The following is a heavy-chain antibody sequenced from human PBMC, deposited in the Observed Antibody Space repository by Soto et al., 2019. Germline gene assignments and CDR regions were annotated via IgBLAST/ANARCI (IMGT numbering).Heavy chain of an antibody. CDR2: INHSGST. CDR3: ARASIAVAGTKYYYYYYGMDV. Sequence: PSETLSLTCAVYGGSFSGYYWSWIRQPPGKGLEWIGEINHSGSTNYNPSLKSRVTISVDTSKNQFSLKLSSVTAADTAVYYCARASIAVAGTKYYYYYYGMDVWGQGTTVTV. J-gene: IGHJ6*02. CDR1: GGSFSGYY. D-gene: IGHD6-19*01. V-gene: IGHV4-34*01.